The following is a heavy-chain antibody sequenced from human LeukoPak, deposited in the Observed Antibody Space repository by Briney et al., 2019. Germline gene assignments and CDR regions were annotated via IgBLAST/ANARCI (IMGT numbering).Heavy chain of an antibody. V-gene: IGHV3-11*01. CDR2: ISRSGTDK. CDR3: ARQDSGSSPYYYYHGMDV. J-gene: IGHJ6*02. Sequence: GGSLRLSCAASGFTFNYYYMSWIRQAPGKGLEWVSYISRSGTDKCYADSVKGRFTISRDNAKNSLYLQMNSLRVEDAAVYYCARQDSGSSPYYYYHGMDVWGQGTTVTVSS. D-gene: IGHD1-26*01. CDR1: GFTFNYYY.